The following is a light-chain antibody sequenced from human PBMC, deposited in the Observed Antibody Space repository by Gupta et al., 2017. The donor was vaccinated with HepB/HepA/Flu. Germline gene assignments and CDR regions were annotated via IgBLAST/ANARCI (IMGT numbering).Light chain of an antibody. CDR3: QQYNDWPRWT. CDR1: KSVRRN. Sequence: EIVMPQSPVILSVSPGERATLSCMAFKSVRRNLAWYQLKPVQAPRLLIHAASTRASGIPARFSGSGSGSDFALTISSLRSEDFAVYYFQQYNDWPRWTFGQGTKLEIK. J-gene: IGKJ1*01. V-gene: IGKV3-15*01. CDR2: AAS.